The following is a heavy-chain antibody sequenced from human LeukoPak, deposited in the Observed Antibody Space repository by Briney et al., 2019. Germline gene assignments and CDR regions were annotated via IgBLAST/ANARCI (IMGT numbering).Heavy chain of an antibody. Sequence: GGSLRLSCAASGFTVSSNYMSWVRQAPGKGLEWVSVIYSGGSTYYADSVKGRFTISRDNSKNTLYLQMNSLRAEDTAVYCCARDRPDFWSGYSFDYWGQGTLVTVSS. D-gene: IGHD3-3*01. J-gene: IGHJ4*02. V-gene: IGHV3-66*02. CDR2: IYSGGST. CDR1: GFTVSSNY. CDR3: ARDRPDFWSGYSFDY.